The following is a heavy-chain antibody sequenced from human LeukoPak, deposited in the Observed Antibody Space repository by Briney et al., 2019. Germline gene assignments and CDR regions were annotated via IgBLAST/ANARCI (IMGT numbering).Heavy chain of an antibody. CDR3: AELGITMIGGV. CDR1: GFTVSSNY. Sequence: GGSLRLSCAASGFTVSSNYMSWVRRAPGEGLEWVSVIYSGGSTYYADSVKGRFTISRGNAKNSLYLQMNSLRAEDTAVYYCAELGITMIGGVWGKGTTVTISS. J-gene: IGHJ6*04. D-gene: IGHD3-10*02. V-gene: IGHV3-53*01. CDR2: IYSGGST.